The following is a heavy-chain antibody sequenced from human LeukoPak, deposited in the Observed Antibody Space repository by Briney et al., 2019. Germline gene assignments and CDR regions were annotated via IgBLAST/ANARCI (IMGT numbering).Heavy chain of an antibody. CDR2: IKGDESAR. V-gene: IGHV3-7*03. J-gene: IGHJ3*01. Sequence: GGSLRLSCAASGFTFSTYWMAWVRQAPGKGLEWVANIKGDESARHQADSVKGRFTASRDNARNALYLQMNSLRAEDTALYHCARRYYDSRGYYFAFDLWGQGTMVTVSS. D-gene: IGHD3-22*01. CDR1: GFTFSTYW. CDR3: ARRYYDSRGYYFAFDL.